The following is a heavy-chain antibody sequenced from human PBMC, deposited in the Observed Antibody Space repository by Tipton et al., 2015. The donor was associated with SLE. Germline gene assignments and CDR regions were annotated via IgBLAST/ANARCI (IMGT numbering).Heavy chain of an antibody. CDR1: GGSVTGFY. J-gene: IGHJ5*02. CDR2: VYDSGTT. D-gene: IGHD3-3*01. Sequence: TLSLTCTFSGGSVTGFYWSWIRQSPGKGLEWIGYVYDSGTTKYNPSLKSRLTISVDRSKNQFSLKLNSPTAADTAIYYCAKGARWFDDFWSGYPLGNYFDPWGQGILVTVSS. CDR3: AKGARWFDDFWSGYPLGNYFDP. V-gene: IGHV4-59*02.